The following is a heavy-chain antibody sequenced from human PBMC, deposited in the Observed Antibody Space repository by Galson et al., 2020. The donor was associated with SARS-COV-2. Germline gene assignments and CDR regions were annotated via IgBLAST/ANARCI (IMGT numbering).Heavy chain of an antibody. J-gene: IGHJ4*02. D-gene: IGHD7-27*01. V-gene: IGHV3-74*01. Sequence: ALHGESLQISCAASGFTFSSYWMHWVRQAPGKGLVWVSRIYSEGSSTSYADSVKGRFTISGDNAKNTLYLQMNSLRAEDTAVYYCARGDMGNDYFDYWGQGTLVTGSS. CDR1: GFTFSSYW. CDR3: ARGDMGNDYFDY. CDR2: IYSEGSST.